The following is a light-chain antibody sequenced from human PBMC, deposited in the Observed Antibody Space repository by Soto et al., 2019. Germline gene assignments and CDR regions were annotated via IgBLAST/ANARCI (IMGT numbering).Light chain of an antibody. J-gene: IGKJ1*01. CDR1: QSVSKN. Sequence: EKVMTQSPATLSVSPGESATLSCRASQSVSKNLAWYQQKPGQAPRLLIYGASTRATGIPARFSGSGSVTEFTLTITSLQSEDSAVYYCQQYNNWPWTFGQGTKVEIK. CDR2: GAS. CDR3: QQYNNWPWT. V-gene: IGKV3-15*01.